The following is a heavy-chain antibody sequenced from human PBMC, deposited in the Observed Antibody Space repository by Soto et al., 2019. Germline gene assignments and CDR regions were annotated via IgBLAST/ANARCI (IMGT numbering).Heavy chain of an antibody. Sequence: SETLSLTCTVSGGSISSSSYYWGWIRQPPGKGLEWIGSIYYSGSTYYNPSLKSRVTISVDTSKNQFSLKLSSVTAADTAVYYCARARAGETYITGTTPFPYGMDVWGQGTMVTVSS. CDR2: IYYSGST. CDR1: GGSISSSSYY. CDR3: ARARAGETYITGTTPFPYGMDV. J-gene: IGHJ6*02. D-gene: IGHD1-7*01. V-gene: IGHV4-39*01.